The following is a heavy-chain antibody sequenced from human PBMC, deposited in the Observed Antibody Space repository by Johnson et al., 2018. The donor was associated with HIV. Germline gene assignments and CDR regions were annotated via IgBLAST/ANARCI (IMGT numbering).Heavy chain of an antibody. CDR1: GFTFDDYA. D-gene: IGHD2-15*01. CDR2: LDWNSGNI. J-gene: IGHJ3*01. Sequence: VQLVESGVNLVQPCRSLRLSCAASGFTFDDYAIQWVRQAPGKGLAWVSGLDWNSGNIGNTDSVKGRFTISRDNAKNSLYLQMDSLRAEDTAMYYCARAKDAAYPYDAFDVWGHGTMVIVSA. V-gene: IGHV3-9*01. CDR3: ARAKDAAYPYDAFDV.